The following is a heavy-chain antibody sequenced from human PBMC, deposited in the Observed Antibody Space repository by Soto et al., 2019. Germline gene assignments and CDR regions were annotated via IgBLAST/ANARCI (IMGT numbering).Heavy chain of an antibody. Sequence: PGGSLRLSCAASGFTVSSDSMTWVRQAPGKGLEWISIIYSDNNTDYADSVKGRFSISRDTSKNISYLQMNSLRAEDTAEYYCARHYSAMGVWGQGTTVTVSS. CDR2: IYSDNNT. CDR1: GFTVSSDS. V-gene: IGHV3-53*01. CDR3: ARHYSAMGV. J-gene: IGHJ6*02.